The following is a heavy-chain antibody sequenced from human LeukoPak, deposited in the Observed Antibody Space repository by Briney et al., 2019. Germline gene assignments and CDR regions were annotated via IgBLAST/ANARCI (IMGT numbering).Heavy chain of an antibody. J-gene: IGHJ6*02. D-gene: IGHD6-6*01. V-gene: IGHV6-1*01. Sequence: SQTLSLTCALSGDSVSSNSASWTWIRQSPSRGLEWLGRTYYRSKWYNDYALSVKSRIIINPDTSENQFSLQLNSVTPEDTAVYYCARVSPLADGMDVWGQGTTVTVSS. CDR2: TYYRSKWYN. CDR3: ARVSPLADGMDV. CDR1: GDSVSSNSAS.